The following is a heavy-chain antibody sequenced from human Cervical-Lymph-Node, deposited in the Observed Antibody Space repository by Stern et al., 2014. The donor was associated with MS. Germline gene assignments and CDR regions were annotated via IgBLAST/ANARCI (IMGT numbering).Heavy chain of an antibody. V-gene: IGHV4-59*01. CDR2: IYHTGHG. CDR1: GGSLRSYY. CDR3: AREGEYCSGSRCYPFLDY. J-gene: IGHJ4*02. Sequence: QLQLQESGPGLVKPSETLSLTCTVSGGSLRSYYWNWIRQAPGKGLERLGVIYHTGHGNYNPSRASRVAMSVDTAKNQFSLTVSSVTAADTAVYYCAREGEYCSGSRCYPFLDYWGQGTLVTVSS. D-gene: IGHD2-15*01.